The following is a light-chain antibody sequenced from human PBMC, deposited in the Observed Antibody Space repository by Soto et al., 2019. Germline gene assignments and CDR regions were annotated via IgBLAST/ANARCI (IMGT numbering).Light chain of an antibody. CDR1: QSLSFN. CDR3: QQYYRWPQT. V-gene: IGKV3-15*01. Sequence: EIVMTQAPSTLSVSPLERATLSFRASQSLSFNLAWYQQKPGQAPRLLIYAASTRATGIPARFSGSGSGTEFTLTISSLQSEDFAVYYCQQYYRWPQTFGQGTKVDIK. CDR2: AAS. J-gene: IGKJ1*01.